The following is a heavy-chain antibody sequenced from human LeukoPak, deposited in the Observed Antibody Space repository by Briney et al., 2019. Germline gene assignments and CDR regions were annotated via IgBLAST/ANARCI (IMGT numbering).Heavy chain of an antibody. CDR3: ARVVGYSSSWSASYYYYYYMDV. D-gene: IGHD6-13*01. CDR2: INHSGST. J-gene: IGHJ6*03. Sequence: ASETLSLTCAVYGGSFSGYYWSWIRQPPGKGLEWIGEINHSGSTNYNPSLKSRVTISVDTSKNQFSLKLSSVTAADTAVYYCARVVGYSSSWSASYYYYYYMDVWGKGTTVTVSS. V-gene: IGHV4-34*01. CDR1: GGSFSGYY.